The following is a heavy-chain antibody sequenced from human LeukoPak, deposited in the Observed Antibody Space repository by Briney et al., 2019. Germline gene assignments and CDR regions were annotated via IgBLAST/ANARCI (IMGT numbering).Heavy chain of an antibody. Sequence: GGSLRLSCAASGFTFSSYAMHWVRQAPGKGLEWVAVISYDGSNKYYADSVKGRFTISRDNSKSTLYLQMNSLRAEDTAVYYCARAVVVVAATPLSGFDPWGQGTLVTVSS. V-gene: IGHV3-30*04. CDR1: GFTFSSYA. CDR3: ARAVVVVAATPLSGFDP. J-gene: IGHJ5*02. CDR2: ISYDGSNK. D-gene: IGHD2-15*01.